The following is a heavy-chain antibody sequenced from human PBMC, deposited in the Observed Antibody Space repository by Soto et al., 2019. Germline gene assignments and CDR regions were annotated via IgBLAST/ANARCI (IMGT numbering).Heavy chain of an antibody. Sequence: PGGSLRLSCAASGFTFSSYSMNWVRQAPGKGLEWVSSISSSSSYIYYADSVKGRFTISRDNAKNSLYLQMNSLRAEDTAVYFCARDGNSGYNWDYYYGMDVWGQGTTVTVSS. CDR2: ISSSSSYI. V-gene: IGHV3-21*01. D-gene: IGHD5-12*01. CDR3: ARDGNSGYNWDYYYGMDV. J-gene: IGHJ6*02. CDR1: GFTFSSYS.